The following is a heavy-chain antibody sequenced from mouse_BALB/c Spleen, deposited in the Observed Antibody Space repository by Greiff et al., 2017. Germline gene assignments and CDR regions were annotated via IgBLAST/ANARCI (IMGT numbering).Heavy chain of an antibody. D-gene: IGHD2-10*01. CDR1: GFTFSSFG. V-gene: IGHV5-17*02. Sequence: EVMLVVSGGGLVQPGGSRKLSCAASGFTFSSFGMHWVRQAPEKGLEWVAYISSCSSTIYYADTVKGRFTISRDNPKNTLFLQMTSLRSEDTAMYYCARSGAYYGNWFAYWGQGTLVTVSA. J-gene: IGHJ3*01. CDR3: ARSGAYYGNWFAY. CDR2: ISSCSSTI.